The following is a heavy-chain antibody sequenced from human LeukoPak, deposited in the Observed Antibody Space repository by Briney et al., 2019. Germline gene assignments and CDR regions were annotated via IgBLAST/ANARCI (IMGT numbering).Heavy chain of an antibody. V-gene: IGHV3-48*04. J-gene: IGHJ6*04. Sequence: GGSLRLSCAASGFTFSSYRMNWVRQAPGKGLEWVSFISRRSSTIYYADSVKGRFTISRDNAKNSLYLQMNSLRAEDTAVYYCAELGITMIGGVWGKGTTVTISS. CDR2: ISRRSSTI. CDR3: AELGITMIGGV. CDR1: GFTFSSYR. D-gene: IGHD3-10*02.